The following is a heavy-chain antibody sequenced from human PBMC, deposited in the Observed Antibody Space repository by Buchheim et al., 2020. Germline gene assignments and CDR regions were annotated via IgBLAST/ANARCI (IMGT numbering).Heavy chain of an antibody. J-gene: IGHJ6*02. D-gene: IGHD1-26*01. CDR1: GFTFSPYY. Sequence: EVQLVESGGGLVQPGGSLRLSCAASGFTFSPYYMHWVRQPPGKGLVWVSRINSDGSGTTYADSVKGRFTISRDNAKNTLYLQINSLRAEDTAAYYCARILVGTTGYGMDVWGQGTT. CDR2: INSDGSGT. V-gene: IGHV3-74*03. CDR3: ARILVGTTGYGMDV.